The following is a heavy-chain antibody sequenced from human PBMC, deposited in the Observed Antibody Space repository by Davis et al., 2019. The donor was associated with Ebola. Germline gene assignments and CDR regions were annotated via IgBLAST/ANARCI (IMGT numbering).Heavy chain of an antibody. CDR2: ISRSSSTI. CDR3: AREIAVAGTECDY. J-gene: IGHJ4*02. V-gene: IGHV3-48*02. CDR1: GFTFRIYW. Sequence: GGSLRLSCAASGFTFRIYWMSWIRQAPGKGLEWVSYISRSSSTIYYAGSVKGRVTISRDNAKNALYLQMNSLRDEDTAVYYCAREIAVAGTECDYWGQGTLVTVSS. D-gene: IGHD6-19*01.